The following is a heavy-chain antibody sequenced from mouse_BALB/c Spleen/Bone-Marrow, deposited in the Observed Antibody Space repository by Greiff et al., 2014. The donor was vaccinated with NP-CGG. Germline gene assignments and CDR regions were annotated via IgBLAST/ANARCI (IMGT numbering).Heavy chain of an antibody. D-gene: IGHD2-1*01. Sequence: EVKLMESGAELVKPGASVKLSCTASGFNIKDTYMHWVKQRPEQGLEWIGRIYPANGDTKYDPKFQGKATITADTSSNTAYLQLSSLTSEDTAVYYCAGYGNGLMDYWGQGTSVTVSS. J-gene: IGHJ4*01. CDR1: GFNIKDTY. CDR3: AGYGNGLMDY. V-gene: IGHV14-3*02. CDR2: IYPANGDT.